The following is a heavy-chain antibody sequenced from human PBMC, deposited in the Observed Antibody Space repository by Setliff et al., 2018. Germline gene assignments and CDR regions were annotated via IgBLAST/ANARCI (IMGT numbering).Heavy chain of an antibody. CDR3: ARAGLAAAGRKGVFDH. D-gene: IGHD6-25*01. Sequence: VASVKVSCKASGYTFNNYGIIWVRQAPGQGPEWMGWISAYSGETNYAQIFQGRVTMTTDTPTSTAYMELRSLTSDDTAVYYCARAGLAAAGRKGVFDHWGQGTLVTVSS. J-gene: IGHJ4*02. V-gene: IGHV1-18*01. CDR1: GYTFNNYG. CDR2: ISAYSGET.